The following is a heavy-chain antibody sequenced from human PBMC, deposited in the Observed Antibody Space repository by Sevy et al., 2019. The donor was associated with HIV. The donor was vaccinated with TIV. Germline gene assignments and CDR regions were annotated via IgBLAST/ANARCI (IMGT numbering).Heavy chain of an antibody. V-gene: IGHV7-4-1*02. Sequence: ASVKVSCKASGYTFTSYAMNWVRQAPGQGLEWMGWINTNTGNPTYAQGFTGRFVFSLDTSVSTAYLQISSLKAEDTAVYYCVRDSTYDFWSGYYRYGIDVRGQGTTVTVSS. CDR1: GYTFTSYA. J-gene: IGHJ6*02. CDR2: INTNTGNP. D-gene: IGHD3-3*01. CDR3: VRDSTYDFWSGYYRYGIDV.